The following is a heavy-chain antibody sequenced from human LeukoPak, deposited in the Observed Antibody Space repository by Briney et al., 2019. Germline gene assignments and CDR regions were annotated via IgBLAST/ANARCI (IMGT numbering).Heavy chain of an antibody. J-gene: IGHJ5*02. Sequence: TSETLSLTCTVSGGSISNYYWSWIRQPPGKGLEWIGYIYYSGSTKYNPSLKSRVTISLDRSKNQFSLKLRSVTAADTAVYYCARLQVHCGGDCYTRWFDPWGQGTLVTVSS. D-gene: IGHD2-21*02. CDR2: IYYSGST. CDR3: ARLQVHCGGDCYTRWFDP. V-gene: IGHV4-59*08. CDR1: GGSISNYY.